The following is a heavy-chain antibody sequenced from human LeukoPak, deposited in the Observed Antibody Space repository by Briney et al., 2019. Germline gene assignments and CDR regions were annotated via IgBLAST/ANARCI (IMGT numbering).Heavy chain of an antibody. J-gene: IGHJ4*02. D-gene: IGHD6-19*01. V-gene: IGHV3-23*01. Sequence: GGSLRLSCAASGFTFSSYVMSWVRQAPGKGLEWVSAISGSGATTYYADSVKGRFTISRGNSKNTLYLQMNSLRAEDTAVYYCAKSYSSGWFGLYFDSWGQGTLVTVSS. CDR1: GFTFSSYV. CDR2: ISGSGATT. CDR3: AKSYSSGWFGLYFDS.